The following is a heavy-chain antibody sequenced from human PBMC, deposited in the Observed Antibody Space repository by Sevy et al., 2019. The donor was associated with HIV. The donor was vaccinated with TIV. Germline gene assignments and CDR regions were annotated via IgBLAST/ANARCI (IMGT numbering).Heavy chain of an antibody. CDR1: GFTVNRYS. Sequence: GGSLRLSCVGSGFTVNRYSINWVRQAPGKGLEWVSSISSSGSYLFYGDSVKGRFLISRDNVKKSVYLEMNSLRAEDTAVYYCVRETGYDFWSGYPRGNAFDMWGQGTLVTVSS. D-gene: IGHD3-3*01. CDR2: ISSSGSYL. V-gene: IGHV3-21*01. J-gene: IGHJ3*02. CDR3: VRETGYDFWSGYPRGNAFDM.